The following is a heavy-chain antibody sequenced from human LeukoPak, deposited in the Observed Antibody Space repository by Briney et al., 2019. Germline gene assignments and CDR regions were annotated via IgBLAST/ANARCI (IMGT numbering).Heavy chain of an antibody. D-gene: IGHD3-22*01. J-gene: IGHJ4*02. V-gene: IGHV3-74*01. CDR3: AENYYDSSGYFGY. Sequence: GGSLRLSCAASGFTFSSYWMHWVRQAPGKGLVWVSRINSDGSSTSYADSVKGRFTISRDNAKNTLHLQMDSLRAEDTAVYYCAENYYDSSGYFGYWGQGTLVTVSS. CDR1: GFTFSSYW. CDR2: INSDGSST.